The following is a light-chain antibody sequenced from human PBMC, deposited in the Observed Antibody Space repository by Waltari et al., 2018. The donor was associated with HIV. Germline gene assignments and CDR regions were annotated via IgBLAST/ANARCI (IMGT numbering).Light chain of an antibody. Sequence: ILMTQSPVTLSVSPGERATLSCRASQSVSFNLAWYQQRPGQAPRLLIYGASTRATGIPARFSGSGSGTEFTLAIRSLQSEDFAVYYCQQYNDWPLTFGGGTKVEIK. V-gene: IGKV3-15*01. CDR2: GAS. CDR1: QSVSFN. CDR3: QQYNDWPLT. J-gene: IGKJ4*01.